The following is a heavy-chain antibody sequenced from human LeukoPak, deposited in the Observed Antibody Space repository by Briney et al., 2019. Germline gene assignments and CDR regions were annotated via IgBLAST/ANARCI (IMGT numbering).Heavy chain of an antibody. J-gene: IGHJ5*02. D-gene: IGHD2-15*01. V-gene: IGHV4-38-2*02. CDR2: IYHSGST. CDR1: GYSISSGYY. Sequence: PSETLSLTCTVSGYSISSGYYWGWIRQPPGKGLEWIGSIYHSGSTYYNPSLKSRVTISVDTSKNQFSLKMSSVTAADTAVYYCARDGCSGASCYPGWFDPWGQGTLVTVSS. CDR3: ARDGCSGASCYPGWFDP.